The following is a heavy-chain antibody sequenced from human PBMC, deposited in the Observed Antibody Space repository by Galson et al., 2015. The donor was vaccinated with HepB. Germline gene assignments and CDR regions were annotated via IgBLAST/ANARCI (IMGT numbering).Heavy chain of an antibody. CDR1: GFTFTSYW. CDR2: INSDGSST. V-gene: IGHV3-74*01. D-gene: IGHD3-10*01. J-gene: IGHJ3*01. Sequence: SLRLSCAASGFTFTSYWMHWVRQAPGKGLVWVSRINSDGSSTSYADSVKGRFTISRDNAKNTLYLQMNSLRAEDTAVYYCTRDTRGIAFDVWGQGTVVTVSS. CDR3: TRDTRGIAFDV.